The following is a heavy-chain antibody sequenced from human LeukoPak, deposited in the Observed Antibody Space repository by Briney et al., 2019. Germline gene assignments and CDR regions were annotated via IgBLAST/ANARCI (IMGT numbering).Heavy chain of an antibody. J-gene: IGHJ6*04. CDR2: ISSSGSTI. D-gene: IGHD3-10*01. Sequence: GGSLRLSCAASGFTFSSYEMNWVRQAPGKGLEWVSYISSSGSTIYYADSVKGRFTISRDNAKNSLYLQMNSLRAEDTAVYYCARFTYYYGSGLYYYYGIDVWGKGTTVTVSS. CDR3: ARFTYYYGSGLYYYYGIDV. CDR1: GFTFSSYE. V-gene: IGHV3-48*03.